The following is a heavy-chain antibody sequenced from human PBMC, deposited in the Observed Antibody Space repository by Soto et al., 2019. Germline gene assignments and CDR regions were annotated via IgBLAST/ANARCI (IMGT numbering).Heavy chain of an antibody. D-gene: IGHD3-10*01. CDR1: GDSISSSY. J-gene: IGHJ4*02. Sequence: SETLSLTCTVSGDSISSSYCSWIRQSPGKGLEWIGYIYYSGSTNYNASLKSRVTISVDTSKNQFSLKLNSMTAADTAVYYCARHNYGSGSTYFDYWGQGTLVTVSS. CDR2: IYYSGST. V-gene: IGHV4-59*08. CDR3: ARHNYGSGSTYFDY.